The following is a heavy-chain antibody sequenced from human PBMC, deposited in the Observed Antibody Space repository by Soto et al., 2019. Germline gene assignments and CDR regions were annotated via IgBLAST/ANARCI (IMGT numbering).Heavy chain of an antibody. D-gene: IGHD3-16*02. V-gene: IGHV2-5*02. Sequence: QITLKESGPTLVKPTQTLTLTCTFSGFSLSTSGVGVGWIRQPPGKALEWLGLIYWDDDKRYSPSLKSRLTITKDTSKNQVVLTMTNMDPVATATYYCAHGYDYVWGSYRHPGAFDIWGQGTMVTVSS. CDR1: GFSLSTSGVG. CDR3: AHGYDYVWGSYRHPGAFDI. CDR2: IYWDDDK. J-gene: IGHJ3*02.